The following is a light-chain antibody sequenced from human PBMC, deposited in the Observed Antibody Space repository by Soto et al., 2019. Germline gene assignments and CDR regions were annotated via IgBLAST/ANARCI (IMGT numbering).Light chain of an antibody. J-gene: IGKJ1*01. CDR1: QIFSSTS. CDR2: GAF. CDR3: QQYGSSPRT. Sequence: ETVMTQSPGTLSLSPGERATLSCRASQIFSSTSLAWYQQKPGQAPRLLIYGAFNRAGGVPDRFSGSGSGTDFTLIISRLEPEDFAVYYCQQYGSSPRTFGQGTKVDIK. V-gene: IGKV3-20*01.